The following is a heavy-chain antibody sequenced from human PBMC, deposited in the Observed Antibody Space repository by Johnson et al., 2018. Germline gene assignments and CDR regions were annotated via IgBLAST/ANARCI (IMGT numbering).Heavy chain of an antibody. CDR1: GYSFTTYW. CDR3: ARNSGSYRGDAFDI. Sequence: VQLVQSGAEVKKPGVSLEISCKGSGYSFTTYWIGWVRQMPGKGLEWMGIIYPGDSDTRYSPPFKGQVSSPADKSISTAHLQGSRLKASDTAMYYCARNSGSYRGDAFDIWGQGTMVTVSS. V-gene: IGHV5-51*01. CDR2: IYPGDSDT. J-gene: IGHJ3*02. D-gene: IGHD1-26*01.